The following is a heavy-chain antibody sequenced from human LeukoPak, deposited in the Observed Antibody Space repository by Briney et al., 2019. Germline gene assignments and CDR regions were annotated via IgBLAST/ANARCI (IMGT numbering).Heavy chain of an antibody. D-gene: IGHD3-22*01. Sequence: SETLSLTCAVYGGSFSGYYWSWIRQPPGKGLEWIGEINHSGSTNYNPSLKSRVTISVDTSKNQFSLKLSSVTAADTAVYYCARRDSSGYYYYYYMDVWRKVTTVTVSS. V-gene: IGHV4-34*01. J-gene: IGHJ6*03. CDR2: INHSGST. CDR3: ARRDSSGYYYYYYMDV. CDR1: GGSFSGYY.